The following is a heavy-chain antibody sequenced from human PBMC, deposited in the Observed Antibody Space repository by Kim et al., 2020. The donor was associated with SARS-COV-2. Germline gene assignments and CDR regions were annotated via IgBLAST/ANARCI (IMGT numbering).Heavy chain of an antibody. D-gene: IGHD6-13*01. CDR2: INHSGST. Sequence: SETLSLTCAVYGGSFSGYYWSWIRQPPGKGLEWIGEINHSGSTNYNPSLKSRVTISVDTSKNQFSLKLSSVTAADTAVYYCARGLGSSWTSFGCWFDPWG. V-gene: IGHV4-34*01. CDR1: GGSFSGYY. CDR3: ARGLGSSWTSFGCWFDP. J-gene: IGHJ5*02.